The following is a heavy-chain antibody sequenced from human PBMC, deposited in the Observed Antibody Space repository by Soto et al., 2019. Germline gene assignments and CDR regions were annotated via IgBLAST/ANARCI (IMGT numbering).Heavy chain of an antibody. V-gene: IGHV1-58*02. J-gene: IGHJ6*02. CDR3: VLPDIVLVPAAMMVERYGDV. Sequence: EASVKVSCKASGFTLTSSAMQWVRQARGQRLEWIRWIVVGSGHTNYAQKFQERVTITRDMSTSTAYMELRSLRSEDTAVYYFVLPDIVLVPAAMMVERYGDVWGQGTTVTVSS. CDR2: IVVGSGHT. CDR1: GFTLTSSA. D-gene: IGHD2-2*01.